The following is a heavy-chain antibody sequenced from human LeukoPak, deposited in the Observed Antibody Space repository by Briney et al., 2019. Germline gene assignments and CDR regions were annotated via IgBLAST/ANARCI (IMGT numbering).Heavy chain of an antibody. J-gene: IGHJ5*02. CDR2: INHSGST. D-gene: IGHD3-10*01. CDR1: GASITSSNYY. CDR3: ARGFFGFLHWFDP. V-gene: IGHV4-39*07. Sequence: PSETLSLTCTVSGASITSSNYYWLWLRQPPGKGLEWIGEINHSGSTNYNPSLKSRVTISVDTSKNQFSLKLSSVTTADTAVYYCARGFFGFLHWFDPWGQGTLVTVSS.